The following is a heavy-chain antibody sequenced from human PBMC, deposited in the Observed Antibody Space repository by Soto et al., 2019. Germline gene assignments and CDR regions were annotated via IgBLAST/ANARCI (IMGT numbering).Heavy chain of an antibody. J-gene: IGHJ4*02. CDR1: GGSIGSYY. D-gene: IGHD1-1*01. V-gene: IGHV4-59*08. CDR3: ARRYGYSFDY. Sequence: SETLSLTCTVSGGSIGSYYWSWIRQPPGKGLEWIGYIYYSGSTNYNPSLKSRVTISVDTSKNQFSLKLSSVTAADTAVYYCARRYGYSFDYWGQGTLVT. CDR2: IYYSGST.